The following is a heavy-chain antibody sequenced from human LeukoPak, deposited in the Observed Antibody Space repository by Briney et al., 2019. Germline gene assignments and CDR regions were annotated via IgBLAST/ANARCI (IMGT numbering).Heavy chain of an antibody. Sequence: SETLSLTCTVSGGSISSYYWSWIRQPPGKGLEWIGYIYYSGSTNYNPSLKSRVTMSVDTSKNQFSLKLSSVTAADTAVYYCARHESSSWYPLNFDYWGQGTLVTVSS. J-gene: IGHJ4*02. V-gene: IGHV4-59*08. CDR2: IYYSGST. CDR3: ARHESSSWYPLNFDY. CDR1: GGSISSYY. D-gene: IGHD6-13*01.